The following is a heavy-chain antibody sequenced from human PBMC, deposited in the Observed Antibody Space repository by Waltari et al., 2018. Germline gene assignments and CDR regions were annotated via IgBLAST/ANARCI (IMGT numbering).Heavy chain of an antibody. CDR1: GGSFSGYY. D-gene: IGHD2-21*02. V-gene: IGHV4-34*01. Sequence: QVQLQQWGAGLLKPSETLSLTCAVYGGSFSGYYWSWIRQPPGKGLEWIGEINHSGSTNYNPSLKSRVTISVDTSKNQFSLKLSSVTAAETAVYYCARGPFVVVTAADAFDIWGQGTMVTVSS. CDR3: ARGPFVVVTAADAFDI. CDR2: INHSGST. J-gene: IGHJ3*02.